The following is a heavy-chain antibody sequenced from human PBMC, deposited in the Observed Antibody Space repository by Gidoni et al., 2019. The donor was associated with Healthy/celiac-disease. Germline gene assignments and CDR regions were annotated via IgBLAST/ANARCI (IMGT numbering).Heavy chain of an antibody. V-gene: IGHV4-61*01. D-gene: IGHD3-16*02. CDR1: GGSVSSGSYY. J-gene: IGHJ4*02. CDR3: ARFTRSMITFGGVIASSYDY. CDR2: IYYSGST. Sequence: QVQLQESGPGLVKPSETLSLPCTVSGGSVSSGSYYWSWIRQPPGKGLEWIGYIYYSGSTNYNPSLKSRVTISVDTSKNQFSLKLSSVTAADTAVYYCARFTRSMITFGGVIASSYDYWGQGTLVTVSS.